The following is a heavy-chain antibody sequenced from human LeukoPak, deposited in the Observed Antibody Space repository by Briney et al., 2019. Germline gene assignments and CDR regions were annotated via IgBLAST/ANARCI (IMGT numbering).Heavy chain of an antibody. CDR3: ARDERANYYDSSGHH. V-gene: IGHV3-23*01. Sequence: PGGSLRLSCAGYGYPFSSFAMSWVRQAPGKGLEWVSAITGSGGSTYYADSVKGRFTISRDNSKNTLYLQMNSLRAEDTAVYYCARDERANYYDSSGHHWGQGTLVTVSS. D-gene: IGHD3-22*01. J-gene: IGHJ5*02. CDR2: ITGSGGST. CDR1: GYPFSSFA.